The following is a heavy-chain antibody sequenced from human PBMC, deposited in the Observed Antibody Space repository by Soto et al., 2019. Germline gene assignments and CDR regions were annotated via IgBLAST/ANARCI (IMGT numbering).Heavy chain of an antibody. D-gene: IGHD5-18*01. J-gene: IGHJ4*02. V-gene: IGHV4-39*01. CDR3: ARHGPQGSWIQLWYFDY. CDR1: GGSISSSSYY. Sequence: SETLSLTCTVSGGSISSSSYYWGWIRQPPGKGLEWIGSIYYSGSTYYNPSLKSRVTISVDTSKNQFSLKLSSVTAADTAVYYCARHGPQGSWIQLWYFDYWGQGTLVTVSS. CDR2: IYYSGST.